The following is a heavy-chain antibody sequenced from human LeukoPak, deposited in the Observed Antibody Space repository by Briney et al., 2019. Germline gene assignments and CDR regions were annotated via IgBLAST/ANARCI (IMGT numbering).Heavy chain of an antibody. CDR3: ARDRSSAYYRDYFDY. Sequence: SQTLSLTCTVSGGSISSGGYYWSWIRQHPGKGLEWIGYIYYSGSTYYNPSLKSRVTISVDTSKNQFSLKLSSVTAADTALYYCARDRSSAYYRDYFDYWGQGILVTVSS. V-gene: IGHV4-31*03. CDR1: GGSISSGGYY. J-gene: IGHJ4*02. CDR2: IYYSGST. D-gene: IGHD3-22*01.